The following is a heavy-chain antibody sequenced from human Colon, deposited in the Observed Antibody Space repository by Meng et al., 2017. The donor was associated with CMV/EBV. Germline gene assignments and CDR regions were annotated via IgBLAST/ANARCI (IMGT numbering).Heavy chain of an antibody. CDR2: ITIRSTFI. J-gene: IGHJ4*02. V-gene: IGHV3-21*03. CDR3: ARDGGHGFITYNYFDN. D-gene: IGHD3-10*01. CDR1: ATTFDNYW. Sequence: GGSLRLSCAASATTFDNYWMHWVRQVPGKGLEWVSSITIRSTFIYYGQSVKGRFTISRDDAKNSLHLQMNSLRPEDTAVYYCARDGGHGFITYNYFDNWGQGTLVTVSS.